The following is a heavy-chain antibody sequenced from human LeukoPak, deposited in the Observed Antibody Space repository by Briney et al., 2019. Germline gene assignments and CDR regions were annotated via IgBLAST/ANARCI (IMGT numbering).Heavy chain of an antibody. J-gene: IGHJ4*02. CDR1: GFTFSSYG. Sequence: PGGSLRLSCAASGFTFSSYGMHWVRQAPGKGLEWVAVISYDGSNKYYADSVKGRFTISRDNSKNTLYLQMNSLRAEDTAVYYCAKGYFDWLLIDYWGQGTLVTVSS. V-gene: IGHV3-30*18. CDR2: ISYDGSNK. D-gene: IGHD3-9*01. CDR3: AKGYFDWLLIDY.